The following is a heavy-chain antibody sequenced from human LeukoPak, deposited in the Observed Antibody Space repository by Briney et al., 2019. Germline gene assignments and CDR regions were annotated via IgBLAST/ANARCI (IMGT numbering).Heavy chain of an antibody. V-gene: IGHV1-18*01. CDR3: AREKTYCGGDCYTELDAFDL. CDR2: INVYNGNT. CDR1: GYTFTSYG. J-gene: IGHJ3*01. D-gene: IGHD2-21*02. Sequence: GASVKVSCKASGYTFTSYGINWVRQAPGQGLDWMGWINVYNGNTNYAQKLQGRVTMTTDTSTSTAYMGLRSLRSDDTAVYYCAREKTYCGGDCYTELDAFDLWGRGTMVTVSS.